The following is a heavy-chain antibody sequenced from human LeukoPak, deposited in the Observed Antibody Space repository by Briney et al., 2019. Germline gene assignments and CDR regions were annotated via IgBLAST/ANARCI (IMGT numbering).Heavy chain of an antibody. CDR3: ARLHRHCSSTSCSDY. CDR1: GGSISSSSYY. D-gene: IGHD2-2*01. CDR2: IYYSGST. J-gene: IGHJ4*02. Sequence: SETLSLTCTVPGGSISSSSYYWGWIRQPPGKGLEWIGSIYYSGSTYYTPSLKSRVTISVDTSKNQFSLKLSSVTAADTAVYYCARLHRHCSSTSCSDYWGQGTLVTVSS. V-gene: IGHV4-39*01.